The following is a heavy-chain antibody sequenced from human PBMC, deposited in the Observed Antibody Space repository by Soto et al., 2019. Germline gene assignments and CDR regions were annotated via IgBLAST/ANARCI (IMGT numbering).Heavy chain of an antibody. V-gene: IGHV4-4*02. CDR3: ARAVRYSGSYWRGYWFDP. J-gene: IGHJ5*02. D-gene: IGHD1-26*01. CDR1: GGSISSSKW. CDR2: IYHSGST. Sequence: SDTLSLTCAVSGGSISSSKWWSWDRQPPGKGLEWIGEIYHSGSTNYNPSLKSRVTISVDKSKNQFSLKLSSVTAADTAVYYCARAVRYSGSYWRGYWFDPWGQGTLVTVSS.